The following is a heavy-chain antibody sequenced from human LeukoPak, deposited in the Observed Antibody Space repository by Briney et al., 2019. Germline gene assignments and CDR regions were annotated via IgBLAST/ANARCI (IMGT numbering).Heavy chain of an antibody. Sequence: GGSLRLSCAASGFTFSSYWMSWVRQAPGKGLEWVANIKQDGSEKYYADSVKGRFTISRDNAKNSLYLQMNSLRAEDTAVYYCARDLGDFWSGSNWFDPWGQGTLVTVSS. CDR2: IKQDGSEK. CDR3: ARDLGDFWSGSNWFDP. J-gene: IGHJ5*02. CDR1: GFTFSSYW. D-gene: IGHD3-3*01. V-gene: IGHV3-7*01.